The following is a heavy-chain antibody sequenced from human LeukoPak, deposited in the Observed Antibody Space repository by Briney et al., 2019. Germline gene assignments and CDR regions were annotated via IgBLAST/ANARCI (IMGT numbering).Heavy chain of an antibody. Sequence: SVKVSCKASGGTFSSHGISWVRQAPGQGLEWMGGIIPIFGTANYAQKFQGRVTITADESTSTAYMELSSLRSEDTAVYYCAREVGATSDAFDIWGQGTMVTVSS. D-gene: IGHD1-26*01. CDR1: GGTFSSHG. V-gene: IGHV1-69*13. CDR3: AREVGATSDAFDI. CDR2: IIPIFGTA. J-gene: IGHJ3*02.